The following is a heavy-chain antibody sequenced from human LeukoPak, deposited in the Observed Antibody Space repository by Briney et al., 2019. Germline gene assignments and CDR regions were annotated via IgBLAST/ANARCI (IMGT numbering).Heavy chain of an antibody. D-gene: IGHD3-16*01. Sequence: SETLSLTCTVSGGSISSSDYYWGWIRQPPGKGLEWIASIFYSGTTHYNPSHQSRVTMSVDTSKNQFSLKLSSVTAADTAVYYCARVNTLGVPSPWGQGILVTVSS. CDR2: IFYSGTT. CDR3: ARVNTLGVPSP. J-gene: IGHJ5*02. CDR1: GGSISSSDYY. V-gene: IGHV4-39*01.